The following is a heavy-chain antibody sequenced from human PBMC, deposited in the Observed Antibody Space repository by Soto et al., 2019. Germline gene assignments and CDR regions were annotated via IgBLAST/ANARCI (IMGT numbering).Heavy chain of an antibody. V-gene: IGHV1-8*01. J-gene: IGHJ4*02. CDR1: GYTFTNFD. CDR3: VRGFGSSWNTGVYNLFHC. CDR2: MSPNSENK. Sequence: ASVKVSCKASGYTFTNFDVNWVRQAAGQGLEWMGWMSPNSENKGYAQNFQGRVSMTRDTSITTAYMELSSLRSEDTAVYYCVRGFGSSWNTGVYNLFHCWAQGTLVTVST. D-gene: IGHD6-13*01.